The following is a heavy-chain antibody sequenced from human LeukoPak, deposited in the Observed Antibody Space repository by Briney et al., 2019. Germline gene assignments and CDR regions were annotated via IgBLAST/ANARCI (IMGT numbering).Heavy chain of an antibody. Sequence: GGSLRLSCAASGFTFSSYWMHWVRQAPGKGLVWVSRINSDGSSTSYADSVKGRFTISRDNAKNTLYLQMNSLRAEDTAVYYCARESQTYSGSYSDYWGQGTLVTVPS. J-gene: IGHJ4*02. V-gene: IGHV3-74*01. CDR3: ARESQTYSGSYSDY. CDR2: INSDGSST. CDR1: GFTFSSYW. D-gene: IGHD1-26*01.